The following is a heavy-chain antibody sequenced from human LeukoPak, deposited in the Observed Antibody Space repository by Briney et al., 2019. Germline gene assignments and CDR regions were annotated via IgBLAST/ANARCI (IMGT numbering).Heavy chain of an antibody. CDR1: GGSISSGGYY. V-gene: IGHV4-39*07. D-gene: IGHD6-13*01. J-gene: IGHJ5*02. Sequence: SETLSLTCTVSGGSISSGGYYWSWIRQHPGKGLEWIGEINHSGSTNYNPSLKSRVTISVDTSKNQFSLKLSSVTAADTAVYYCARGEQQLVPGWFDPWGQGTLVTVSS. CDR2: INHSGST. CDR3: ARGEQQLVPGWFDP.